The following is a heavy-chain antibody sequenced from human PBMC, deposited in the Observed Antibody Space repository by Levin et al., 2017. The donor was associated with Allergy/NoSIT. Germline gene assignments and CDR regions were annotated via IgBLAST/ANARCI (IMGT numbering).Heavy chain of an antibody. CDR1: GFSLSSSGMR. V-gene: IGHV2-70*04. D-gene: IGHD6-6*01. CDR2: IDWDDDK. CDR3: ARTLEYSTSWGAFDI. J-gene: IGHJ3*02. Sequence: SGPTLVKPTETLTLTCTFSGFSLSSSGMRVSWIRQPPGKALEWLARIDWDDDKFYSTYLKTRLTLSKDTSKNQLFLTITNMDPVDTATYYCARTLEYSTSWGAFDIWGQGTMVTVSS.